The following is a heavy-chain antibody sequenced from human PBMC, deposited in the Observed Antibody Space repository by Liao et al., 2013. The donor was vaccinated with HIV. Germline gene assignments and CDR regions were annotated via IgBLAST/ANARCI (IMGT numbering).Heavy chain of an antibody. CDR1: GDSISSGDYY. CDR3: ARSPGHHDLLVAPALWFDT. D-gene: IGHD3-9*01. J-gene: IGHJ5*02. Sequence: QVQLQESGPGLVKPSETLSLTCTVSGDSISSGDYYLNWIRQPAGKGLEWIGRVYTRGSTYYNPSLKSRLTISVDTSKKHVSLKLRSVTAADTAVYYCARSPGHHDLLVAPALWFDTWGRGNP. CDR2: VYTRGST. V-gene: IGHV4-61*02.